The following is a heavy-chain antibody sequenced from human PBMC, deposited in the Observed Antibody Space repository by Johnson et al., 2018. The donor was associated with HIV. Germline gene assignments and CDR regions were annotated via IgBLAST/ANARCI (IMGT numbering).Heavy chain of an antibody. CDR1: GFTFSTYY. V-gene: IGHV3-11*04. D-gene: IGHD4-23*01. J-gene: IGHJ3*02. CDR2: ISNADSTK. Sequence: QVQLVESGGGLVKPGGSLRLSCAASGFTFSTYYMSWIRQAPGKGLEWVAFISNADSTKYYADSVKGRFTISRDNAKNSLYLQTNSPRAEDVTLYYCVSGIVGGNDEQRDAFDIWGQGTMVTVSS. CDR3: VSGIVGGNDEQRDAFDI.